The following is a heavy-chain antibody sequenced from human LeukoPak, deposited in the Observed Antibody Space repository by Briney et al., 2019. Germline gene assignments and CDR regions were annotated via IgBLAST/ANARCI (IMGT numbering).Heavy chain of an antibody. V-gene: IGHV1-2*06. CDR3: ARDRITMVRGVYNWFDP. J-gene: IGHJ5*02. D-gene: IGHD3-10*01. CDR2: INPNSGGT. CDR1: GYTFTGYY. Sequence: GASVKVSCKASGYTFTGYYMHWVRRAPGQGLEWMGRINPNSGGTNYAQKFQGRVTMTRDTSISTAYMELSRLRSDDTAVYYCARDRITMVRGVYNWFDPWGQGTLVTVSS.